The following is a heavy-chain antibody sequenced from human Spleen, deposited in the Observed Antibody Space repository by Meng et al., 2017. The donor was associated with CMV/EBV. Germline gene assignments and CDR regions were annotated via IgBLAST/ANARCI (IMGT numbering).Heavy chain of an antibody. V-gene: IGHV5-51*01. CDR2: IYPGDSDT. CDR3: ARHSTVLTPSTF. Sequence: KVSCKASGYSYTNYWIGWVRQLPGKGLEWMGLIYPGDSDTRYSPSFQGQVTISVDKSINTAYLQWSSLKASATAMYYCARHSTVLTPSTFWGQGTLVTVSS. D-gene: IGHD4-23*01. J-gene: IGHJ4*02. CDR1: GYSYTNYW.